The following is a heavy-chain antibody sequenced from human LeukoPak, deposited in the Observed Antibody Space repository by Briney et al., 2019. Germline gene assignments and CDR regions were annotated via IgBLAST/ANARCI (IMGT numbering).Heavy chain of an antibody. Sequence: SVKVSCKASGGPFSSSVISWVRQAPGQGLEWMGGIIPIFGTANYAQKFQGRVTITADKSTSTAYMELSSLRSEDTAVHYCATIVGATTYYFDYWGQGTLVTVSS. V-gene: IGHV1-69*06. CDR2: IIPIFGTA. CDR3: ATIVGATTYYFDY. D-gene: IGHD1-26*01. CDR1: GGPFSSSV. J-gene: IGHJ4*02.